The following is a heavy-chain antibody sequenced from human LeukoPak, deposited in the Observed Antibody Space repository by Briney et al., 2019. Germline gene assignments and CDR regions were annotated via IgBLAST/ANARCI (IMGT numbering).Heavy chain of an antibody. J-gene: IGHJ5*02. V-gene: IGHV4-38-2*02. CDR2: IYHSGSA. CDR1: GYSISSGYQ. D-gene: IGHD2-2*01. CDR3: ARDPRWLTPDCTSTSCYENYFDP. Sequence: SETLSLTCGVSGYSISSGYQWAWIPQSPGKGLEWIGSIYHSGSAHYNPSLKSRVTISVETSKNQFSLNMYSVTAADTAVYYCARDPRWLTPDCTSTSCYENYFDPWGQGTLVTVSS.